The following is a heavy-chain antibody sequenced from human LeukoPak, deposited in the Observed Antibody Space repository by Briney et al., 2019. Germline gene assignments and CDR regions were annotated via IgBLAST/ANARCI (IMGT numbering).Heavy chain of an antibody. V-gene: IGHV4-34*01. Sequence: PSETLSLTCAVYGGSFSGYYWSWIRQPPGKGLEWIGEINRSGSTNYYPSLKSRVTISVDTSKNQFSLKLSSVTAADTAVYYCARGPHRWEAAAGLYDYWGQGTLVTVSS. CDR2: INRSGST. J-gene: IGHJ4*02. D-gene: IGHD6-13*01. CDR3: ARGPHRWEAAAGLYDY. CDR1: GGSFSGYY.